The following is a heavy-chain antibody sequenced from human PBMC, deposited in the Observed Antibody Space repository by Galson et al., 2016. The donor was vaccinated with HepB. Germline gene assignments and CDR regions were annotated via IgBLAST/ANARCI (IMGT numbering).Heavy chain of an antibody. V-gene: IGHV3-30*03. D-gene: IGHD1-26*01. Sequence: SLRLSCAASGFTFSWFGMHWVRQAPGKGLVWVAAISYDGVAVILYDASDKYYADSVKGRFTISRDNAKNSLYLQMNSLRAEDTAVYYCARGDIVGAIFDYWGQGTLVTVSS. J-gene: IGHJ4*02. CDR2: ILYDASDK. CDR3: ARGDIVGAIFDY. CDR1: GFTFSWFG.